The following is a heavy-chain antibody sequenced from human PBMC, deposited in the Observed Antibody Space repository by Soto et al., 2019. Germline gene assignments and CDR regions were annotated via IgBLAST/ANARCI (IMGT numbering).Heavy chain of an antibody. CDR2: INQDGSGE. V-gene: IGHV3-7*03. J-gene: IGHJ5*02. Sequence: EVRLVASGGDLVQPGGSLRLSCAASGLTLSGDWLSWVRQAPGKGLEWVADINQDGSGEYYVDSVKGRFTMSRANAKNSLYLFMHTLRAEDTAIYYCARVPSQARRDVWVDPWGQGIVVTVPS. CDR1: GLTLSGDW. CDR3: ARVPSQARRDVWVDP. D-gene: IGHD2-21*02.